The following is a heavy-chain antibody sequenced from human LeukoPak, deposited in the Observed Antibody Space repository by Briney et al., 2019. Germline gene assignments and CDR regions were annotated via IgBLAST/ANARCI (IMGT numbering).Heavy chain of an antibody. CDR3: AKRGGTYSYFYYMDV. CDR2: IQYDGNTK. Sequence: GGSLRLSCVASGFTFTTYAMHWVRQAPGKGLEWVAFIQYDGNTKYYVDSVKGRFTISRDTPKNTVFLQMSSLRADDTAVYYCAKRGGTYSYFYYMDVWGKGTTVTVSS. CDR1: GFTFTTYA. J-gene: IGHJ6*03. V-gene: IGHV3-30*02. D-gene: IGHD1-26*01.